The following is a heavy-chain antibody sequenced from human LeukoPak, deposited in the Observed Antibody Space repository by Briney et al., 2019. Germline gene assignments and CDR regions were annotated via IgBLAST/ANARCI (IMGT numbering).Heavy chain of an antibody. CDR3: ARDPYYYDSSGYYPN. CDR1: GYTFTSYG. Sequence: ASVKVSCKASGYTFTSYGISWVRQAPGQGLEWMGWISAYNGNTNYAQKLQGRVTMTTDTSTSTAYMELRSLRSDDTAVYYCARDPYYYDSSGYYPNWGQGTLVTVSS. CDR2: ISAYNGNT. D-gene: IGHD3-22*01. V-gene: IGHV1-18*01. J-gene: IGHJ4*02.